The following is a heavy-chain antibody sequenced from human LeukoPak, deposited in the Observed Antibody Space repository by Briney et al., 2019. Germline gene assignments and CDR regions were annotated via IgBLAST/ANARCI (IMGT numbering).Heavy chain of an antibody. Sequence: SETLSLTCTVSGYSISSGYYWGWIRQPPGKGLEWIGSIYHSGSTYYNPSLKSRVTISVDTSKNQFSLKLSSVTAADTAVYYCARHGSYDNYYDSSGYYYYWGQGTLVTVSS. V-gene: IGHV4-38-2*02. CDR3: ARHGSYDNYYDSSGYYYY. J-gene: IGHJ4*02. D-gene: IGHD3-22*01. CDR2: IYHSGST. CDR1: GYSISSGYY.